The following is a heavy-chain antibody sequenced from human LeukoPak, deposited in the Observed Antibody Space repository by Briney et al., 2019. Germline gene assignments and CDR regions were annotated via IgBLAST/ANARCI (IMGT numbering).Heavy chain of an antibody. J-gene: IGHJ4*02. V-gene: IGHV3-23*01. CDR1: GFTFNSYA. CDR2: ISAGAGYI. CDR3: VKNRATGLAFYDY. D-gene: IGHD5-24*01. Sequence: GGSLRLSCAASGFTFNSYAMTWVRQAPGKGLEWVSAISAGAGYIYYADSVKGRFTSSRDNSKSTLYLQMSNLRAEDTAVYFCVKNRATGLAFYDYWGQGTQVTVSS.